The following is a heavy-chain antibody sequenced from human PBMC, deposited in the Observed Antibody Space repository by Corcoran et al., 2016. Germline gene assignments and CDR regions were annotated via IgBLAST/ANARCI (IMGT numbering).Heavy chain of an antibody. Sequence: QVQLVQSGAEVKKPGASVKVSCKASGYTFTSYYMHWVRQAPGQGLEWMGIINPSGGSTSYAQKFQGRVTMTRDTSTSTVYMELSSLRSEDTAVYYCARAGGYSYGKNYWYFDLWGRGTLVTVSS. CDR3: ARAGGYSYGKNYWYFDL. J-gene: IGHJ2*01. V-gene: IGHV1-46*01. CDR2: INPSGGST. D-gene: IGHD5-18*01. CDR1: GYTFTSYY.